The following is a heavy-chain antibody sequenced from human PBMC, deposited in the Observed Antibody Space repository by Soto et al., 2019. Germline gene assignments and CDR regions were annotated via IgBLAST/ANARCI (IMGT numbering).Heavy chain of an antibody. V-gene: IGHV3-30*18. CDR2: ISYDGSNK. CDR1: GSTFSSYG. J-gene: IGHJ4*02. CDR3: AKDLLDYFGRYFDY. Sequence: QVQLVESGGGVVQPGRSLRLSCAASGSTFSSYGMHWVRQAPGKGLEWVAVISYDGSNKYYADSVKGRFTISRDNSKNTLYLQMNSLRAEDTAVYYCAKDLLDYFGRYFDYWGQGTLVTVSS. D-gene: IGHD3-3*01.